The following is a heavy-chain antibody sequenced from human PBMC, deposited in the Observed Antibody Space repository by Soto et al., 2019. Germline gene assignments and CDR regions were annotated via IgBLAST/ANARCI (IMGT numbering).Heavy chain of an antibody. D-gene: IGHD2-15*01. CDR2: IYYSGST. Sequence: SETLSLTCTVSGGSISSYYWSWIRQPPGKGLEWIGYIYYSGSTNYNPSLKSRVTISVDTSKNQFSLKLSSVTAADTAVYYCARLIGGNDVSGYYYGMDVWGQGPTVTVSS. V-gene: IGHV4-59*01. CDR1: GGSISSYY. J-gene: IGHJ6*02. CDR3: ARLIGGNDVSGYYYGMDV.